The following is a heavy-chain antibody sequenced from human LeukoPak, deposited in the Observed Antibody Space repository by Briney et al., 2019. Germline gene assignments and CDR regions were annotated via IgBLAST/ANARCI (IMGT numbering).Heavy chain of an antibody. Sequence: GGSLRLSCAGSGFTFSMARMHWVRQAPGKGLVWVSRIYSDGSDTTYADPVKGRFTIFRDNAKNTLYLQMNSLRADDTAVYYCATDAGHGFSFWGQGTMVTV. J-gene: IGHJ3*01. CDR2: IYSDGSDT. D-gene: IGHD3-10*01. V-gene: IGHV3-74*03. CDR1: GFTFSMAR. CDR3: ATDAGHGFSF.